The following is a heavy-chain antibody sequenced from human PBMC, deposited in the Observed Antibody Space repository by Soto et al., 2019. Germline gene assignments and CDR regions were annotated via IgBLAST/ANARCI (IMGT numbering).Heavy chain of an antibody. CDR1: GFTLSSYS. CDR3: ARDRIVGATIDY. J-gene: IGHJ4*02. V-gene: IGHV3-21*01. Sequence: GGSLRISCAASGFTLSSYSMNWVRQAPGKGLEWVSSISSSSSYIYYADSVKGRFTISRDNAKNSLYLQMNSLRAEDTAVYYCARDRIVGATIDYWGQGTLVTVSS. D-gene: IGHD1-26*01. CDR2: ISSSSSYI.